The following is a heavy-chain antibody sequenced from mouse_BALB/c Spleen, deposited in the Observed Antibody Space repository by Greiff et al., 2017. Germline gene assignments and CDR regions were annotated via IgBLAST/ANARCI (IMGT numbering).Heavy chain of an antibody. CDR2: IFPGTGTT. CDR3: ARGTTVVAKAMDY. V-gene: IGHV1S132*01. J-gene: IGHJ4*01. CDR1: GYTFTSYW. Sequence: VQLQQSGAELVKPGASVKLSCKTSGYTFTSYWIRWVQQRPGQGLGWIGEIFPGTGTTYYNEKFKGKATLTIDTSSSTAYMQLSSLTSEDSAVYFCARGTTVVAKAMDYWGQGTSVTVSS. D-gene: IGHD1-1*01.